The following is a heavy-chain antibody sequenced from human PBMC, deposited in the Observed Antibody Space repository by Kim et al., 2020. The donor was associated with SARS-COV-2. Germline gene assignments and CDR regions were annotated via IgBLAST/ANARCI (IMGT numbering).Heavy chain of an antibody. Sequence: SETLSLTCTVSGDSITRISYWGWIRQPPGKGLEWIGSIYYSGSTYYNPSLKSRVTISVDRSENQFSLNLTSVTAADTAVYYCARHTPYYLDSRAYRQLYFDLWGQGTLVTVSS. CDR3: ARHTPYYLDSRAYRQLYFDL. V-gene: IGHV4-39*01. CDR2: IYYSGST. D-gene: IGHD3-22*01. CDR1: GDSITRISY. J-gene: IGHJ4*02.